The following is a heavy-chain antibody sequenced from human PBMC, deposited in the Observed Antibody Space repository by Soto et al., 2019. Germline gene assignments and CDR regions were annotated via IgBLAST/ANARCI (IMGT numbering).Heavy chain of an antibody. V-gene: IGHV3-30*18. CDR1: GFTFSNYV. J-gene: IGHJ6*02. Sequence: XESLRLSYAASGFTFSNYVMHWVRRAPGKGLEWVAVISYNGTNKYYADSVRGRFTISRDNSKNTLFLQMNSLRPEDTAVYYCAKDKYQLIRRCYGLDVWGQGTTVTVSS. CDR3: AKDKYQLIRRCYGLDV. D-gene: IGHD2-2*01. CDR2: ISYNGTNK.